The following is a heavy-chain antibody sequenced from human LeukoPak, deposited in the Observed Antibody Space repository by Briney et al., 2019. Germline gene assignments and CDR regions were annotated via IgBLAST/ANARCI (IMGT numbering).Heavy chain of an antibody. J-gene: IGHJ4*02. CDR3: ARHNYDILTGYYTGGGFDY. D-gene: IGHD3-9*01. V-gene: IGHV3-11*01. Sequence: GGSLRLSCAASGFTFSDYYMSWIRQAPGKGLEWVSYISSSGSTIYYADSVKGRFTISRDNAKNSLYLQMDSLRAEDTAVYYCARHNYDILTGYYTGGGFDYWGQGTLVTVSS. CDR1: GFTFSDYY. CDR2: ISSSGSTI.